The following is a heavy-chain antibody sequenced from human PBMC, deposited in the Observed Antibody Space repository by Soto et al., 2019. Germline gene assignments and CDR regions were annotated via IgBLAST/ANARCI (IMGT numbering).Heavy chain of an antibody. J-gene: IGHJ4*02. CDR3: TTGLAAAGINY. CDR1: GFTFSNAW. V-gene: IGHV3-15*01. CDR2: IKSKTDGGTT. D-gene: IGHD6-13*01. Sequence: GGSLRLSCTVSGFTFSNAWMTWVRQAPGKGLEWIGRIKSKTDGGTTDFAAPVKGRFTISRDDSKNTVYLQMDSLKIEDTAVYYCTTGLAAAGINYWGQGTLVTVSS.